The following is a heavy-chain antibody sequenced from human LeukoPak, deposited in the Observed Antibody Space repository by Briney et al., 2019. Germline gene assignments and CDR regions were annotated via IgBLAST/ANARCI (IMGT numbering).Heavy chain of an antibody. CDR2: IIPIFGTA. D-gene: IGHD4-17*01. CDR1: GGTFSSYA. Sequence: SVKVSCKASGGTFSSYAISWVRQAPGQGLEWMGGIIPIFGTANYAQKFQGRVTITADESTSTAYMELSSLRSEDTAVYYCARARGDYVIESWFDPWGQGTLVTVSS. J-gene: IGHJ5*02. V-gene: IGHV1-69*13. CDR3: ARARGDYVIESWFDP.